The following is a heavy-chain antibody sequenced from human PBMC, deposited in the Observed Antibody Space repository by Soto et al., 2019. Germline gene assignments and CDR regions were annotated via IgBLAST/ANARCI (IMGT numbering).Heavy chain of an antibody. CDR3: ARDPGYSYGNT. Sequence: ASLKVSYKASGYTCNNYRISRVRQASGQGLEWMGWISAYSGNTNYAQKLQGRVTMTTDTTTSTAYMELSSLRSEDTAVYYCARDPGYSYGNTWG. V-gene: IGHV1-18*01. CDR1: GYTCNNYR. CDR2: ISAYSGNT. J-gene: IGHJ3*02. D-gene: IGHD5-18*01.